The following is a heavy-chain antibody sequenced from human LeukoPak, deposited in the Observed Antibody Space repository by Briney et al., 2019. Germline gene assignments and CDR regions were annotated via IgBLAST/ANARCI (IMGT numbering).Heavy chain of an antibody. J-gene: IGHJ4*02. CDR3: ATSTAAAGTD. CDR1: GFTFSSSA. V-gene: IGHV3-23*01. CDR2: ISNNGGYT. Sequence: GGSLRLSCAASGFTFSSSAMSWVRQAPGKGLEWVSAISNNGGYTYYADSVQGRFTISRDNSKSTLCLQMNSLRAEDTAIYYCATSTAAAGTDWGQGTLVTVSS. D-gene: IGHD6-13*01.